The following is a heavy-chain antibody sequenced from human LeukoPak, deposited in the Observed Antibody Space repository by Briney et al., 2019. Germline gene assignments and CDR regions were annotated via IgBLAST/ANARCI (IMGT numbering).Heavy chain of an antibody. D-gene: IGHD6-19*01. V-gene: IGHV3-30*04. Sequence: GRSLRLSCAASGFTFSSYAMHWVRQAPGKGLEWVAVISYDGSNKYYADSVKGRFTISRDNSKNTLYLQMNSLRAEDTAVYYCARHGASSSGWYGWFDPWGQGTLVTVSS. CDR2: ISYDGSNK. CDR1: GFTFSSYA. J-gene: IGHJ5*02. CDR3: ARHGASSSGWYGWFDP.